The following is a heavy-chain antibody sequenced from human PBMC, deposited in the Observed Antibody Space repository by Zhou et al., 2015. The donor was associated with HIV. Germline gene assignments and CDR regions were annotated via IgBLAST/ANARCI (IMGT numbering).Heavy chain of an antibody. CDR2: IIPKTGGI. CDR1: GGTFTNYA. Sequence: QVQLVQSGAEVKKPGSSVRVSCRASGGTFTNYAITWVRQAPGRGLEWMGGIIPKTGGINYAQKFKGRLTLTRDTSTNTVYMEMIRLKSGDTAMYYCARFTTVTSFWGQGTLVIVSS. V-gene: IGHV1-69*06. CDR3: ARFTTVTSF. J-gene: IGHJ4*02. D-gene: IGHD4-17*01.